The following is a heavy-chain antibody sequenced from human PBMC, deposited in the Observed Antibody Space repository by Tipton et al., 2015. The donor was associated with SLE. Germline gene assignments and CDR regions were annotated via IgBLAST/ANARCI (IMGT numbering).Heavy chain of an antibody. J-gene: IGHJ3*02. D-gene: IGHD1-1*01. Sequence: QSGAEVKKPGSSVKVSCKASGGTFSSYAISWVRHAPGQGLEWMGGIIPIFGTANYAQKFQGRVTITTDDSTSTAYMELSSLRSEDTAVDYCARGGPSTGTTIRPAFDSWGQGTMVTVSS. CDR2: IIPIFGTA. CDR1: GGTFSSYA. V-gene: IGHV1-69*05. CDR3: ARGGPSTGTTIRPAFDS.